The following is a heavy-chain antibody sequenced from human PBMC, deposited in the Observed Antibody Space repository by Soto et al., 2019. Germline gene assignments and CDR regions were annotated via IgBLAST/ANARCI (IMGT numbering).Heavy chain of an antibody. CDR1: GYTFTSYA. CDR2: INAGNGNT. V-gene: IGHV1-3*01. Sequence: ASVKVSCKASGYTFTSYAMHWVRQAPGQRLEWMGWINAGNGNTKYSQKFQGRVTITRDTSASTAYMELSSLRSEDTAVYYCARERIAARPTHYYYGMDVWGQGTTVTVSS. J-gene: IGHJ6*02. CDR3: ARERIAARPTHYYYGMDV. D-gene: IGHD6-6*01.